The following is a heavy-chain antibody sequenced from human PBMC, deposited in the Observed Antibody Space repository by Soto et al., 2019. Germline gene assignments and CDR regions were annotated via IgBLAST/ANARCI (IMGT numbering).Heavy chain of an antibody. J-gene: IGHJ6*02. CDR1: GGTFSSYA. CDR3: ARDRRPRITIFGVDMPYYYYGMDV. D-gene: IGHD3-3*01. Sequence: QVQLVQSGAEVKKPGSSVKVSCKASGGTFSSYAISWVRQAPGQGLEWMGGIIPIFGTANYAQKFQGRVTITAYESTSTAYMELRSLRSEDTAVYYCARDRRPRITIFGVDMPYYYYGMDVWGQGTTVTVSS. CDR2: IIPIFGTA. V-gene: IGHV1-69*01.